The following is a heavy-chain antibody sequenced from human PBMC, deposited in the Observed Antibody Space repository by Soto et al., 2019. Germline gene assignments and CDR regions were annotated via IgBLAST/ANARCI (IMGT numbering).Heavy chain of an antibody. J-gene: IGHJ6*02. V-gene: IGHV4-34*01. CDR2: INHSGST. CDR3: ARVRSSSWYAYYYYGMDV. D-gene: IGHD6-13*01. CDR1: GGSFSCYY. Sequence: LSLTCAVYGGSFSCYYWSLIRQPPWKGLEWIGEINHSGSTNYNPSLKSRVTISVDTSKNQFSLKLSSVTAADTAVYYCARVRSSSWYAYYYYGMDVWGQGTTVTVSS.